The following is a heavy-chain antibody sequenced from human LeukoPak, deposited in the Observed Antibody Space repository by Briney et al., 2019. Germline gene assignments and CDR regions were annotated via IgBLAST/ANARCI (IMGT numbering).Heavy chain of an antibody. CDR2: IKQDGSEK. CDR3: ASQGLDTAMAPHFDY. D-gene: IGHD5-18*01. J-gene: IGHJ4*02. CDR1: GFTFSSYW. Sequence: GGSLRLSCAASGFTFSSYWMSWVRQAPGKGLEWVANIKQDGSEKYYVDSVKGRFTISRDNAKNSLYLQMNSLRAEDTAVCYCASQGLDTAMAPHFDYWGQGTLVTVSS. V-gene: IGHV3-7*03.